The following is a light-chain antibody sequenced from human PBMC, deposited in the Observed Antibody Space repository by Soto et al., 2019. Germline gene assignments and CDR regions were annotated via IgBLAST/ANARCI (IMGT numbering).Light chain of an antibody. Sequence: QSALTQPASVSGSPGQSITISCTGTSSDVGGYNYVSWYQQHPGKAPKLMIYEVSNRPSGVSNRFSGSKSGNMASLTISGLQAEDEADYYCSSYTSSSKGVFGTGTKLTVL. J-gene: IGLJ1*01. CDR3: SSYTSSSKGV. V-gene: IGLV2-14*01. CDR2: EVS. CDR1: SSDVGGYNY.